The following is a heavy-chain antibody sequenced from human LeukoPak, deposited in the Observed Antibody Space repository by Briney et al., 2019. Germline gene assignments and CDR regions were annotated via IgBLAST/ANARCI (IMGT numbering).Heavy chain of an antibody. D-gene: IGHD6-19*01. CDR2: IRSKANSYAT. CDR3: TRHSYSSGWYGYYYYMDV. V-gene: IGHV3-73*01. J-gene: IGHJ6*03. CDR1: GFTFSGSV. Sequence: PGGSLRLSCAASGFTFSGSVMHWVRQASGKGLEWVGRIRSKANSYATAYAASVKGRFTISRDDSKNTAYLQMNSLKTEDTAVYYCTRHSYSSGWYGYYYYMDVWGKGTTVTVSS.